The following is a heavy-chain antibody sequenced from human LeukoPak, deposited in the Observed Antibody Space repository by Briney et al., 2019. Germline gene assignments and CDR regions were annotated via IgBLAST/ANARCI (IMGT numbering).Heavy chain of an antibody. Sequence: PGGSLRLSCSASGFTFSSYGMHWARQAPGKGLEWVAFIRYDGSNKYYADSVKGRFTISRDNSKNTLYLQMNSLRAEDTAVYYCAKEKISYSSSSGQGYWGQGTLVTVSS. CDR1: GFTFSSYG. D-gene: IGHD6-6*01. CDR3: AKEKISYSSSSGQGY. V-gene: IGHV3-30*02. CDR2: IRYDGSNK. J-gene: IGHJ4*02.